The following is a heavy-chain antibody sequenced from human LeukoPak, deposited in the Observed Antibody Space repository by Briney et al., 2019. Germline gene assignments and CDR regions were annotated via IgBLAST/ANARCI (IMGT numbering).Heavy chain of an antibody. J-gene: IGHJ6*03. CDR3: ARTHIAARPLYYYYMDV. V-gene: IGHV1-69*01. D-gene: IGHD6-6*01. CDR2: IIPIFGTA. CDR1: GGTFSSYA. Sequence: ASVKVSCKASGGTFSSYAISWVRQAPGQGLEWMGGIIPIFGTANYAQKFQGRVTITADESTSTAYMELSSLRSEDTAVYYCARTHIAARPLYYYYMDVWGKGTTVTVSS.